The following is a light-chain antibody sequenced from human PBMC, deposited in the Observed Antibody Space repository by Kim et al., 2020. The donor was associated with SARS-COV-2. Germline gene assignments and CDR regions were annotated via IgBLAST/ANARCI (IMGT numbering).Light chain of an antibody. J-gene: IGLJ2*01. CDR1: SPNIGSNF. CDR2: KSD. CDR3: ATWDDSLSFVV. Sequence: QSVLTQPPSASGTPGQRVTISCSGSSPNIGSNFVYWYQHLPGTAPKLLIYKSDQRPSGVPDRFSGSKSGTSASLAISGLRSEDEADFYCATWDDSLSFVVFGGGTQLTVL. V-gene: IGLV1-47*01.